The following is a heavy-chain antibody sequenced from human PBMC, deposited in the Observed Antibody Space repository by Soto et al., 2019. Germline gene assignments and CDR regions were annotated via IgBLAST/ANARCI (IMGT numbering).Heavy chain of an antibody. CDR1: GFTFSTYT. V-gene: IGHV3-23*01. J-gene: IGHJ4*02. D-gene: IGHD3-10*01. CDR3: AKARCITTDCYVPDY. CDR2: ISGSGGRP. Sequence: EVQLLESGGGLVQPGGSLRLSCVASGFTFSTYTMSWVRQAPGKGLESVSVISGSGGRPSYADSVQGRFSISRDNPKNTVYLQMNGLRGEDTARYYCAKARCITTDCYVPDYWGQGTLVTVSS.